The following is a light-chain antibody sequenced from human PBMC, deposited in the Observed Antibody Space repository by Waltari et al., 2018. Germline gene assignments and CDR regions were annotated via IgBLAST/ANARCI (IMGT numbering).Light chain of an antibody. CDR1: TGAATCAYY. CDR3: RLYYSGQGV. CDR2: ITS. J-gene: IGLJ1*01. Sequence: QTVVTQEPSLTVSPGGTNTPTCASSTGAATCAYYPNWFQQKPGQAPRALFYITSSKFSWTPARFSGSLLGGKAALTLAGVQPEDEAEYYCRLYYSGQGVFGTGTKVTVL. V-gene: IGLV7-43*01.